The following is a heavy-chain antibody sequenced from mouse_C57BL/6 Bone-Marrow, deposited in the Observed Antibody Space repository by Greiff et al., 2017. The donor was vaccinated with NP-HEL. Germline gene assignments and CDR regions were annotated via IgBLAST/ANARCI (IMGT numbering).Heavy chain of an antibody. D-gene: IGHD1-1*01. CDR2: IYPSDSET. V-gene: IGHV1-61*01. Sequence: VQLQQPGAELVRPGSSVKLSCKASGYTFTSYWMDWVKQRPGQGLEWIGNIYPSDSETHYNQKFKDKATLTVDKSSSTAYMQLSSLTSEDSAVYYCARLNYYYGSSWFAYWGKGTLVTVSA. J-gene: IGHJ3*01. CDR3: ARLNYYYGSSWFAY. CDR1: GYTFTSYW.